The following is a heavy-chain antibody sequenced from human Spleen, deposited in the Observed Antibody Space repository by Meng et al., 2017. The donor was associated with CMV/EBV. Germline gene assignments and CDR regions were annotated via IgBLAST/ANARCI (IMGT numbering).Heavy chain of an antibody. CDR3: ARERWELLRAFFDY. Sequence: GGSLRLSCAASGFTFSAYGIHWVRQAPGKGLNWVAYIRYDGNVQYYIDSVKGRFTISRDNANNSLYLQMNSLRAEDTAVYYCARERWELLRAFFDYWGQGTLVTVSS. CDR1: GFTFSAYG. J-gene: IGHJ4*02. D-gene: IGHD1-26*01. V-gene: IGHV3-30*02. CDR2: IRYDGNVQ.